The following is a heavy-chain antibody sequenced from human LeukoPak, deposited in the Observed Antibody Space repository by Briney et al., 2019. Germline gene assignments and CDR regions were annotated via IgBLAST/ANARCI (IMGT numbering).Heavy chain of an antibody. D-gene: IGHD1-1*01. CDR1: GFTLNNYS. Sequence: GGSLRLSCAASGFTLNNYSMNWVRQAPGKGLEWVSYISTSSSTRYYANSVKGRFTISRDNAMNSLYLQMNSLRAEDTAVYYCARTRDPPTYYYFYMDVWGKGTTVTVSS. V-gene: IGHV3-48*04. J-gene: IGHJ6*03. CDR2: ISTSSSTR. CDR3: ARTRDPPTYYYFYMDV.